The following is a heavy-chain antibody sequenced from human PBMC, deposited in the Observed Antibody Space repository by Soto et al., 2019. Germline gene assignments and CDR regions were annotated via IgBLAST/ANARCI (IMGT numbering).Heavy chain of an antibody. CDR2: MNPDSGHA. Sequence: QVQLVQSGAEVKKPGASVKVSCKASGYTFTNSDINWVRQAPGQGLEWMGWMNPDSGHAAYAQKFQGRVTLTTISSTSTMYMEMRSLGSEDTPVYFSARRPHCSGGTCYYGLDNLGQGTLVTVSS. CDR3: ARRPHCSGGTCYYGLDN. V-gene: IGHV1-8*01. J-gene: IGHJ4*02. CDR1: GYTFTNSD. D-gene: IGHD2-15*01.